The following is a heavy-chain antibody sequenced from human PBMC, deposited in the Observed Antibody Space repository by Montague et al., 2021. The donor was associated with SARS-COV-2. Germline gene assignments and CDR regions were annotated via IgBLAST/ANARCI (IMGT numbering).Heavy chain of an antibody. Sequence: SETLSLTCAVYGGSFSGYYWSWIRQPPGKGLEWIGEINHSGSTNYNPSLKSRVTISVDTSKNQFSLKLSSVTAADTAVYYCARARQDAVVPALGIGAYYYYYYMDVWGKGTTGTVSS. CDR1: GGSFSGYY. CDR3: ARARQDAVVPALGIGAYYYYYYMDV. J-gene: IGHJ6*03. D-gene: IGHD2-2*01. V-gene: IGHV4-34*01. CDR2: INHSGST.